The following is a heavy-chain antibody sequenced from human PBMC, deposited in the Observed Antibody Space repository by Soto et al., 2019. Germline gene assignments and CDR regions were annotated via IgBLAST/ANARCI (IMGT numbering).Heavy chain of an antibody. J-gene: IGHJ4*02. CDR3: ASLTVAGTLFDY. V-gene: IGHV4-39*01. CDR1: GGSISSSSYY. CDR2: IYYSGST. D-gene: IGHD6-19*01. Sequence: SETLSLTCTVSGGSISSSSYYWGWIRQPPGKGLEWIGSIYYSGSTYYNPSLKSRVTISVDTSKNQFSLKLSSVTAADTAVYYCASLTVAGTLFDYWGQGTLVTVSS.